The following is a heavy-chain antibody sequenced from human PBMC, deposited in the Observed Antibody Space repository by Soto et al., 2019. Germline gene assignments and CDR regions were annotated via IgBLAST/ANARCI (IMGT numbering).Heavy chain of an antibody. V-gene: IGHV4-39*01. CDR1: GGSISSSSYY. Sequence: QLQLQESGPGLVKPSETLSLTCTVSGGSISSSSYYWGWIRQPPGKGLEWIGSIYYSGSTYYDPSLKSRVTISVDTSKNQFSLKLSSVTAADTAVYYCARLDIAVAGYFDYWGQGTLVTVSS. CDR3: ARLDIAVAGYFDY. J-gene: IGHJ4*02. CDR2: IYYSGST. D-gene: IGHD6-19*01.